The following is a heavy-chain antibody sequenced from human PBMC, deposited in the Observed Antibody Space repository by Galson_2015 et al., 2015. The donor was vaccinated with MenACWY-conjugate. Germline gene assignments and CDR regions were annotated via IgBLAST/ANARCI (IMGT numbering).Heavy chain of an antibody. Sequence: SLRLSCAASGFTFSSYRMNWVRQAPGKGLEWVSSISSSSSYIYYADSVKGRLTISRDNADNSLYLQMNSLRAEDTAVYYCVRDDYGDFYAFDIWGQGTMVTVSS. CDR2: ISSSSSYI. CDR3: VRDDYGDFYAFDI. J-gene: IGHJ3*02. V-gene: IGHV3-21*01. D-gene: IGHD4-17*01. CDR1: GFTFSSYR.